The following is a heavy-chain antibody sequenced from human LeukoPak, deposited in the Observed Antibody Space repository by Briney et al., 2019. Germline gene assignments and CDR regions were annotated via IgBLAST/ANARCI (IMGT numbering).Heavy chain of an antibody. V-gene: IGHV3-23*01. CDR2: ISGGGGST. CDR3: AKGGKWDVTPFDY. J-gene: IGHJ4*03. D-gene: IGHD1-26*01. Sequence: GGSLRLSCAASGFTFTSYSMNWVRQAPGKGLEWVSTISGGGGSTYYADSVKGRFTISRDNSKNTLYLQVNSLRAEDTAVYYCAKGGKWDVTPFDYWGQGTTVTVSS. CDR1: GFTFTSYS.